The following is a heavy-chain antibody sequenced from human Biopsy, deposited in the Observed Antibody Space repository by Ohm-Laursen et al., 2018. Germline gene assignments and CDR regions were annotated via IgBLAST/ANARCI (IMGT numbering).Heavy chain of an antibody. V-gene: IGHV1-18*01. CDR2: TSGYNDDT. J-gene: IGHJ5*02. D-gene: IGHD2-8*01. CDR1: GGTFSRYG. Sequence: ASVKVSCKVPGGTFSRYGINWVRQAPGQGLEWMGWTSGYNDDTNYAQKFQGRLTMTTDTSTSTAYMELRSLRSDDTAVYFCARDYEVYAKTDCFDPWGQGTLVTVSS. CDR3: ARDYEVYAKTDCFDP.